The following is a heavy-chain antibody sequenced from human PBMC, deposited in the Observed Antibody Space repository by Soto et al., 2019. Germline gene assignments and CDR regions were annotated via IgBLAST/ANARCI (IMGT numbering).Heavy chain of an antibody. CDR2: IYYSGST. J-gene: IGHJ6*03. V-gene: IGHV4-59*01. Sequence: SETLSLTCTVSGGSISSYYWSWILQPPGKGLEWIGYIYYSGSTNYNPSLKSRVTISVDTSKNQFSLKLSSVTAADTAVYYCARDQGLYYYYYMDVWGKGTTVTVSS. CDR3: ARDQGLYYYYYMDV. CDR1: GGSISSYY.